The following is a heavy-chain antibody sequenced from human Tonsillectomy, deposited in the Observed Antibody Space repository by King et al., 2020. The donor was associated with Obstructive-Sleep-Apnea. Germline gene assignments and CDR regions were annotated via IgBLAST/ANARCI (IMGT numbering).Heavy chain of an antibody. J-gene: IGHJ4*02. D-gene: IGHD3-10*01. V-gene: IGHV3-30*18. CDR3: AKVGGSGSYYGYYFDY. Sequence: VQLVESGGGVVQPGRSLRLSCAASGFIFSSYGMHLVRQAPGKGLEWVAVITYDGSNKYYGDSVKGRFTISRDNSQNTLYLQMNSLRAEDTAVYYCAKVGGSGSYYGYYFDYWGQGTLVTVSS. CDR2: ITYDGSNK. CDR1: GFIFSSYG.